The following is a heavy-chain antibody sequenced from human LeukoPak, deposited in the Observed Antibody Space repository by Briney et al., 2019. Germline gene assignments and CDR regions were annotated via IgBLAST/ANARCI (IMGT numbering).Heavy chain of an antibody. V-gene: IGHV4-38-2*01. J-gene: IGHJ5*02. Sequence: PGGSLRLSCAASGFASSTYDMTWVRQPPGKGLEWIGSIYHSGSTYYNPSLKSRVTISVDTSKNQFSLKLSSVTAADTAVYYCARLEMTTESNWFDPWGQGTLVTVSS. CDR1: GFASSTYD. CDR3: ARLEMTTESNWFDP. CDR2: IYHSGST. D-gene: IGHD4-11*01.